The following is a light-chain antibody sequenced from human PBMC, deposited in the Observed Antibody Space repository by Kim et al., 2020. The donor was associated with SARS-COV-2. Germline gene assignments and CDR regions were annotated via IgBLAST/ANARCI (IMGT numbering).Light chain of an antibody. CDR1: NIGSKS. J-gene: IGLJ3*02. CDR2: YDS. V-gene: IGLV3-21*04. Sequence: SYELTQPPSVSVAPGKTARITCGGNNIGSKSVHWYQQKPGQAPVLVIYYDSDRPSGIPERFSGSNSGNTATLTISRVEAGDEDDYYCQVWDSSSDHHWVF. CDR3: QVWDSSSDHHWV.